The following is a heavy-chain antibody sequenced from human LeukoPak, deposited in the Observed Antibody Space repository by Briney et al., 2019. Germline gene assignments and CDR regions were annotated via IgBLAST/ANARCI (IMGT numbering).Heavy chain of an antibody. V-gene: IGHV3-30*18. CDR2: ISYDGSNK. J-gene: IGHJ6*02. CDR1: GFTFSSYG. CDR3: AKGPHFSSGWYYYGMDV. D-gene: IGHD6-19*01. Sequence: PGGSLRLSCAASGFTFSSYGMHWVRQAPGKGLEWVAVISYDGSNKYYADSVKGRFTTSRDNSKNTLYLQMNSLRAEDTAVYYCAKGPHFSSGWYYYGMDVWGQGTTVTVSS.